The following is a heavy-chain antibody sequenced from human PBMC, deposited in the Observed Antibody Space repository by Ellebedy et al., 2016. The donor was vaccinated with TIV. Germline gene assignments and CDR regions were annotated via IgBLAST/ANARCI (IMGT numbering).Heavy chain of an antibody. Sequence: KVSCKASGYCFPGHWIVWVRQMPGKGLEWMGIIYPGDSDTRYSPSFQGQVTISADKSISTAYLQWSSLKASDTAMYYCARVGSFSVVVVATPLDYWGQGTLVTVSS. CDR1: GYCFPGHW. CDR2: IYPGDSDT. CDR3: ARVGSFSVVVVATPLDY. D-gene: IGHD2-15*01. V-gene: IGHV5-51*01. J-gene: IGHJ4*02.